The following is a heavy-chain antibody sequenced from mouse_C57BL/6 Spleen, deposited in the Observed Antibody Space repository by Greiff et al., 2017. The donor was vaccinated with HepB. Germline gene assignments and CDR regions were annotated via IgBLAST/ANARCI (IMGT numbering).Heavy chain of an antibody. CDR1: GYAFSSSW. V-gene: IGHV1-82*01. D-gene: IGHD3-2*02. CDR3: AQDSSGFYFDY. J-gene: IGHJ2*01. Sequence: QVQLQQSGPELVKPGASVKISCKASGYAFSSSWMNWVKQRPGKGLEWIGRIYPGDGDTNYNGKFKGKATLTADKSSSTAYMQLSSLTSEDSAVSFCAQDSSGFYFDYWGQGTTLTVSS. CDR2: IYPGDGDT.